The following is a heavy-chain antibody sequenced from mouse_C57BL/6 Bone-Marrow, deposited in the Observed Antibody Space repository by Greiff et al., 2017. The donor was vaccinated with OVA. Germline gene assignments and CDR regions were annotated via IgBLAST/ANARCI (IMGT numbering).Heavy chain of an antibody. Sequence: QVTLKVSGPGILQPSQTLSLTCSFSGFSLSTFGMGVGWIRQPSGKGLEWLAHIWWDDDKYYNPALKSRLTISKDTSKNQVFLKIVNVDTADTATYYCARIERTRYGSSSHFDYWGQGTTLTVSS. CDR3: ARIERTRYGSSSHFDY. CDR2: IWWDDDK. CDR1: GFSLSTFGMG. J-gene: IGHJ2*01. V-gene: IGHV8-8*01. D-gene: IGHD1-1*01.